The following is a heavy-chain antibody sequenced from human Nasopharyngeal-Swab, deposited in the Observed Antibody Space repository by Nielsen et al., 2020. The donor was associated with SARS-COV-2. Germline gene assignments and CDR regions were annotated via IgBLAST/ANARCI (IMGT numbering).Heavy chain of an antibody. Sequence: GSLRPSCTVSGGSISSSSYYWGWLRQPPGKGLEWIGSTYYSGSTYYNPSLKSPVTISVDTSKNPFSLKLSSVTAADTAVYYCARQEYLNWFDPWGQGTLVTVSS. CDR2: TYYSGST. CDR3: ARQEYLNWFDP. CDR1: GGSISSSSYY. J-gene: IGHJ5*02. D-gene: IGHD6-6*01. V-gene: IGHV4-39*01.